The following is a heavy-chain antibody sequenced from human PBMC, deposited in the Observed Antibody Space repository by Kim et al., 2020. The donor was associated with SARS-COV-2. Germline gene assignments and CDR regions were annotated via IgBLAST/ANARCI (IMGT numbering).Heavy chain of an antibody. V-gene: IGHV1-69*13. Sequence: SVKVSCKASGGTFSSYAISWVRQAPGQGLEWMGGIIPIFGTANYAQKFQGRVTITADESTSTAYMELSSLRSEDTAVYYCARTPRGTYGDYPGYFDYWGQGTLVTVSS. CDR1: GGTFSSYA. CDR3: ARTPRGTYGDYPGYFDY. D-gene: IGHD4-17*01. CDR2: IIPIFGTA. J-gene: IGHJ4*02.